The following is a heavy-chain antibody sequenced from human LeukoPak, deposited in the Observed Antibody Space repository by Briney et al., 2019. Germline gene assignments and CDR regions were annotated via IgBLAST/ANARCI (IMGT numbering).Heavy chain of an antibody. CDR2: PYYRSTWYN. CDR3: ARRLTQYDCFDP. D-gene: IGHD2-2*01. CDR1: GDSFSSNSVT. Sequence: SQTLSLTCAISGDSFSSNSVTWNWIRQSPSRGLEWLGRPYYRSTWYNDYAVSVRGRITVNPDTSKNQFSLHLNSVTPEDTAVYYCARRLTQYDCFDPWGQGILVTVSP. J-gene: IGHJ5*02. V-gene: IGHV6-1*01.